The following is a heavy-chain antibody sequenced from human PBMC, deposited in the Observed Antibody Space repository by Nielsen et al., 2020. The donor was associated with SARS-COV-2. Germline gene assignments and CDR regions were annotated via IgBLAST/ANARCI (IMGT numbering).Heavy chain of an antibody. CDR2: ISAYNGNT. D-gene: IGHD3-16*02. V-gene: IGHV1-18*01. CDR3: ARVDADYVWGSYRLGYYFDY. J-gene: IGHJ4*02. Sequence: LRQAPGQGLEWMGWISAYNGNTNYAQKLRGRVTMTTDTSTSTAYMELRSLRSDDTAVYYCARVDADYVWGSYRLGYYFDYWGQGTLVTVSS.